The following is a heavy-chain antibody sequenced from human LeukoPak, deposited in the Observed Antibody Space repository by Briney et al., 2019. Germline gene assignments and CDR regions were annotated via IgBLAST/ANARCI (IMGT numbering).Heavy chain of an antibody. J-gene: IGHJ4*02. CDR3: VGGYGGDY. V-gene: IGHV3-7*02. D-gene: IGHD5-12*01. Sequence: QSGGSLRLSCAASGFTFSTYWMSWVRQAPGKGLEWVANIKEDGSEKYYVDSVKGRFTISRDNAKNTLYLQMNSLRAEDTAIYYCVGGYGGDYWGQGTLVTVSS. CDR2: IKEDGSEK. CDR1: GFTFSTYW.